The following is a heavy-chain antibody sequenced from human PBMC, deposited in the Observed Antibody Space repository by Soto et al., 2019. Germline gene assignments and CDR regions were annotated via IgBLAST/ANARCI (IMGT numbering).Heavy chain of an antibody. CDR1: GYSFTSYL. V-gene: IGHV5-51*01. D-gene: IGHD6-13*01. Sequence: XESRKRYRKCSGYSFTSYLIGLVLQMPGKGLEWMGIIYPGDSDTRYSPSFQGQVTISADKSISTAYLQWSSLKASDTAMYYCERQKAAAGLPFDYWGQGTLVTVSS. CDR2: IYPGDSDT. J-gene: IGHJ4*02. CDR3: ERQKAAAGLPFDY.